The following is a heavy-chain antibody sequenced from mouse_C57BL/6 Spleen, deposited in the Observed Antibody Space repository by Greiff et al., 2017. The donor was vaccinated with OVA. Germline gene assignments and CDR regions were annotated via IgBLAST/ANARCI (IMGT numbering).Heavy chain of an antibody. CDR2: INPNNGGT. Sequence: VQLQQSGPELVKPGASVKIPCKASGYTFTDYNMDWVKQSHGKSLEWIGDINPNNGGTIYNQKFKGKATLTVDKSSSTAYMELRSLTSEDTAVYYCARGRYYGSSGVYYAIDYWGQGTSVTVSA. J-gene: IGHJ4*01. CDR3: ARGRYYGSSGVYYAIDY. D-gene: IGHD1-1*01. V-gene: IGHV1-18*01. CDR1: GYTFTDYN.